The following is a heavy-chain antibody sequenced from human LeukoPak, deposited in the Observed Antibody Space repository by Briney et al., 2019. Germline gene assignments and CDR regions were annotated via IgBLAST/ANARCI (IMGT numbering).Heavy chain of an antibody. J-gene: IGHJ6*04. CDR3: SRDLEV. CDR1: GFMFRNYW. CDR2: INQDGSEK. V-gene: IGHV3-7*03. Sequence: GGSLRLSCEVSGFMFRNYWMDWVRQAPGRGLEWVANINQDGSEKYFVDSVKGRFTISRDNAKNSLYLQMNSLRDEDTAVYYCSRDLEVWGKGTTVTVSS.